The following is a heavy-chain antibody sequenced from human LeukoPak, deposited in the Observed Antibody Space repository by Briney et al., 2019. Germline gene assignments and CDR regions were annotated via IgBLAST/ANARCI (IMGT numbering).Heavy chain of an antibody. V-gene: IGHV1-3*01. D-gene: IGHD6-19*01. CDR1: GYTFTNYA. CDR2: INAGNGNT. J-gene: IGHJ4*02. Sequence: GASVKVSCKASGYTFTNYAIHWVRQAPGQRLEWMGWINAGNGNTKYSQKFQGRVTITSDTSASTAYMELSSLRSEDTAVYYCAREIVPWYSSGEGLDYWGQGTLVTVSS. CDR3: AREIVPWYSSGEGLDY.